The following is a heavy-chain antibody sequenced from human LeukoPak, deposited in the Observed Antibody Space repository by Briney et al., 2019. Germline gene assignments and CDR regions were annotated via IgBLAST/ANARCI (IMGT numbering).Heavy chain of an antibody. J-gene: IGHJ6*03. Sequence: GGSLRLSCAASGFTSSSYGMHWVRQAPGKGLEWVAFIRYDGSNKYYADSEKGRFTISRDNSQNTLYLQINSLRAEDTAVYYCAKAARYCSSTICYYYYYMDVWGKGTTVTVSS. V-gene: IGHV3-30*02. CDR1: GFTSSSYG. CDR2: IRYDGSNK. D-gene: IGHD2-2*01. CDR3: AKAARYCSSTICYYYYYMDV.